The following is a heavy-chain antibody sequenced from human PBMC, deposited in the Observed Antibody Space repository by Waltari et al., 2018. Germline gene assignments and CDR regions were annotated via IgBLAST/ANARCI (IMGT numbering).Heavy chain of an antibody. CDR1: GGSISSYY. CDR2: IYTSGST. CDR3: AGQYSSSPRLGFDY. V-gene: IGHV4-4*07. Sequence: QVQLQESGPGLVKPSETLSLTCTVSGGSISSYYWSWIRQPAGKGLEWIGRIYTSGSTNYNPSLKSRVTMSVDTSKDQFSLKLSSVTAADTAVYYCAGQYSSSPRLGFDYWGQGTLVTVSS. J-gene: IGHJ4*02. D-gene: IGHD6-6*01.